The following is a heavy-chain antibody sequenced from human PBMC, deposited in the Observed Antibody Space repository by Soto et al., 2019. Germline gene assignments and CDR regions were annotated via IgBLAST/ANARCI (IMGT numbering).Heavy chain of an antibody. D-gene: IGHD6-13*01. CDR1: GFTFSSYD. J-gene: IGHJ4*02. V-gene: IGHV3-13*01. CDR3: ASGGWGSSWYEGGSRIDY. CDR2: IGVAGDT. Sequence: EVQLVESGGGLVQPGGSLRLSCAASGFTFSSYDMHWVRQVAGKGLEWVSAIGVAGDTYYPDSVKGRFTISRENAKNSLYLQMNSLRAEDTAVYYCASGGWGSSWYEGGSRIDYWGQGTLGTVSS.